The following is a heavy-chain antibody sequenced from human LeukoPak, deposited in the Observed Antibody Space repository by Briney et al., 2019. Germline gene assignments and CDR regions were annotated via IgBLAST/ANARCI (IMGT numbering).Heavy chain of an antibody. D-gene: IGHD1-26*01. J-gene: IGHJ4*02. V-gene: IGHV3-74*01. CDR3: VRGEAHDS. CDR2: INNDGSST. CDR1: GFTFSSYA. Sequence: PGGSLRLSCAASGFTFSSYAMSRVRQAPGKGLVWVSCINNDGSSTNYADSVKGRFTISRDNSKNTVYLQMDSLRTEDTAVYYCVRGEAHDSWGQGTLITVSS.